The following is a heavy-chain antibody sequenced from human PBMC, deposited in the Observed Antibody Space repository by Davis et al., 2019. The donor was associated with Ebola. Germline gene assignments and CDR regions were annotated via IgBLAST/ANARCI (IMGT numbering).Heavy chain of an antibody. CDR1: GYSFSSYG. V-gene: IGHV1-18*01. D-gene: IGHD6-6*01. Sequence: ASVKVSCKASGYSFSSYGITWVRQAPGKGLEWMGWIRSYNDNTKYGQNFQGRVTMTTDTSTSTAYMELRSLRSDDTAVYYSARGGIYSSSPVYGLDVWGQGTTVTVSS. CDR3: ARGGIYSSSPVYGLDV. J-gene: IGHJ6*02. CDR2: IRSYNDNT.